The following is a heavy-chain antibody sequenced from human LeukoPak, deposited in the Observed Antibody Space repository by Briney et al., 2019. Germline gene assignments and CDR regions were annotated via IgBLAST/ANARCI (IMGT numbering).Heavy chain of an antibody. D-gene: IGHD3-10*01. J-gene: IGHJ4*02. CDR1: GGSFSGYY. Sequence: NPSETLSLTCAVYGGSFSGYYWSWIRQPPGKGMEWNGEINHSGSTNYNPSLKSRVTISVDTSKNQFSLKLSSVTAADTAVYYCARWVRILQRDYWGQGTLVTVSS. V-gene: IGHV4-34*01. CDR3: ARWVRILQRDY. CDR2: INHSGST.